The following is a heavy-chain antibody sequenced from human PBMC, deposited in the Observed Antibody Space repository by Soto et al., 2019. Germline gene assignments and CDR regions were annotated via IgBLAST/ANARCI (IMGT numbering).Heavy chain of an antibody. Sequence: EVQLLESGGSLGPPGGSPGILCSAPGFTFCSYSISWVRQAPGKGLGWVSAISGSGGSTYYADSVKGRFTISRDNSKNTLYLQMDSLRAEDTAVYYCAKSIGWDGDYVWNYWGQGTLVTVSS. J-gene: IGHJ4*02. V-gene: IGHV3-23*01. D-gene: IGHD4-17*01. CDR3: AKSIGWDGDYVWNY. CDR2: ISGSGGST. CDR1: GFTFCSYS.